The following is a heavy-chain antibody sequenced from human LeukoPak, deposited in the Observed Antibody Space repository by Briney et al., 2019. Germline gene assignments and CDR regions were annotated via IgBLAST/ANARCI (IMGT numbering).Heavy chain of an antibody. Sequence: SETLSLTCTVSGGSISITSYYWGWIRQPPGKGLEWIGSMYSSGSTYYNPSLKSRVTISVDTSKNQFSLRLSSVTAADTAVYYCARGDYDITMVRGVIRQGFYYYYMDVWGKGTTVTISS. J-gene: IGHJ6*03. D-gene: IGHD3-10*01. CDR3: ARGDYDITMVRGVIRQGFYYYYMDV. CDR2: MYSSGST. V-gene: IGHV4-39*07. CDR1: GGSISITSYY.